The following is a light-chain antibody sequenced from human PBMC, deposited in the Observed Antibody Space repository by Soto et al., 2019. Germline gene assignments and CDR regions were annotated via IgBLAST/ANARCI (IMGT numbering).Light chain of an antibody. Sequence: DIQMTQSPSSLSASVEDRVTITCRASQTIRSHLNWYQQKPGEAPKIVIYATSTLQSGVPSRFNGSVSGTDFTLTISSLQPEDFATYYCQQTYRTPLTFGGGTKVDIK. CDR3: QQTYRTPLT. J-gene: IGKJ4*01. CDR1: QTIRSH. CDR2: ATS. V-gene: IGKV1-39*01.